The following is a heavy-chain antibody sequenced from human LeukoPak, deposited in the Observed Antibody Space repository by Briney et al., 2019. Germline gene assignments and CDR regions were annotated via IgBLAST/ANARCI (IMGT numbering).Heavy chain of an antibody. CDR1: GFSLRIGGGG. V-gene: IGHV2-5*02. CDR2: IYWDDDK. CDR3: ARYTMVRGVDY. J-gene: IGHJ4*02. D-gene: IGHD3-10*01. Sequence: SGPTLVNPPQTLTLTCTFAGFSLRIGGGGVGWIRQPPGKALEWLPLIYWDDDKRYSPSLKSRLTITKDTSKNQVVLTMTNMDPVDTATYYCARYTMVRGVDYWGQGTLVTVSS.